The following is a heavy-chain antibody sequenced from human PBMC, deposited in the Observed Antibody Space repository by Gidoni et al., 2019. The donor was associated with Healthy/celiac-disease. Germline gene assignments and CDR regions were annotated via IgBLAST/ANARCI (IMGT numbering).Heavy chain of an antibody. Sequence: QVQLVQSGAEVKKPGSSVKVSCKASGGTFSSYAISWVRQAPGQGREWMGRIIPILGIANYAQKFQGRVTITADKSTSTAYMELSSLRSEDTAVYYCAREVRENYYDSSGKVYDAFDIWGQGTMVTVSS. CDR3: AREVRENYYDSSGKVYDAFDI. CDR2: IIPILGIA. D-gene: IGHD3-22*01. J-gene: IGHJ3*02. V-gene: IGHV1-69*04. CDR1: GGTFSSYA.